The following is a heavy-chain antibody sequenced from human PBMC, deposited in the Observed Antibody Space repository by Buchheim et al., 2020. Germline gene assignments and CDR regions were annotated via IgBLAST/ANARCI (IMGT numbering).Heavy chain of an antibody. Sequence: EVQLLESGGGLVQPGGSLRLSCAASGLTFSSYAMSWVRQAPGKGLEWVSAISGSGGSTYYADSVKGRFTISRDNSKNTLYLQMNSLRAEDTAVYYCAKFASSSWYPYYYYGMDVWGQGTT. CDR1: GLTFSSYA. J-gene: IGHJ6*02. CDR3: AKFASSSWYPYYYYGMDV. CDR2: ISGSGGST. D-gene: IGHD6-13*01. V-gene: IGHV3-23*01.